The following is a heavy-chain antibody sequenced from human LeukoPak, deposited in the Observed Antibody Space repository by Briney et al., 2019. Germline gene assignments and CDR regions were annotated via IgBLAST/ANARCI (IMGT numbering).Heavy chain of an antibody. CDR1: GGTFSSYT. D-gene: IGHD2-2*01. V-gene: IGHV1-69*02. Sequence: SVKVSCKASGGTFSSYTISWVRQAPGQGLEWMGRIIPILGIANYAQKFQGRVTITADKSTSKAYMELSRLRSEDTAVYYCANTQVVPAALDYWGQGTLVTVSS. CDR2: IIPILGIA. CDR3: ANTQVVPAALDY. J-gene: IGHJ4*02.